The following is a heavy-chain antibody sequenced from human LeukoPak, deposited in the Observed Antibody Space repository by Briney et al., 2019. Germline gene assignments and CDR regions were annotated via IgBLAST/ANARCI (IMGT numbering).Heavy chain of an antibody. J-gene: IGHJ6*02. CDR2: LSYDGSKT. CDR1: GFTFSSFA. Sequence: PGGSLRLSCAASGFTFSSFAMHWVRQAPGKGLEWMALLSYDGSKTFHADSVKGRFTISRDNSKNTLYLQMNALRAEDTATYYCARDAKLGELSYYYYIMDVWGQGTTVTVSS. D-gene: IGHD3-10*02. CDR3: ARDAKLGELSYYYYIMDV. V-gene: IGHV3-30*04.